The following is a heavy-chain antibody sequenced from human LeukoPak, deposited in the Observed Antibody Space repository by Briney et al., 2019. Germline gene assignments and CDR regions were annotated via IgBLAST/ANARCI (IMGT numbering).Heavy chain of an antibody. CDR1: GFTFSSYS. V-gene: IGHV3-48*01. Sequence: QPGGSLRLSCAASGFTFSSYSMNWVRQAPGKGLEWVSYISSSSSTIYYADSVKGRFTISRDNAKNSLYLQMNSLRAEDTAVYYCASVLWFGGIFFDYWGQGTLVTVSS. D-gene: IGHD3-10*01. J-gene: IGHJ4*02. CDR3: ASVLWFGGIFFDY. CDR2: ISSSSSTI.